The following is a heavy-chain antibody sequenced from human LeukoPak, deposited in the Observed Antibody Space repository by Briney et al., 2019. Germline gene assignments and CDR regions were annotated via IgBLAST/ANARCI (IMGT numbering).Heavy chain of an antibody. CDR2: IWYDGSNK. CDR1: GFTFSSYG. J-gene: IGHJ3*02. CDR3: ARDQGHCSSTSCYAPDAFDI. Sequence: GGSLRLSCAASGFTFSSYGMHWVRQAPGKGLEWVAVIWYDGSNKYYADSVKGRFTISRDNSKNTLYLQMDSLRAEETAVYYCARDQGHCSSTSCYAPDAFDIWGQGTMVTVSS. D-gene: IGHD2-2*01. V-gene: IGHV3-33*01.